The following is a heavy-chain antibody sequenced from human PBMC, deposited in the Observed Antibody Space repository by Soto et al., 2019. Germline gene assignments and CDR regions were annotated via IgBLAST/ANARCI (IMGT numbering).Heavy chain of an antibody. CDR1: GGSISSSSYY. Sequence: XLSLTCTVSGGSISSSSYYWGWIRQPPGKGLEWIGSIYYSGSTYYNPSLKSRVTISVDTSKNQFSLKLSSVTAADTAVYYCARPSGSYLYYFDYWGQGTLVNVSS. J-gene: IGHJ4*02. CDR2: IYYSGST. V-gene: IGHV4-39*01. D-gene: IGHD1-26*01. CDR3: ARPSGSYLYYFDY.